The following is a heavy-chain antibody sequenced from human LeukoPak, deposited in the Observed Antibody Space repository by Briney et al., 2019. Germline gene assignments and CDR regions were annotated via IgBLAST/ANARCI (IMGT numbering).Heavy chain of an antibody. J-gene: IGHJ4*02. Sequence: PGGSLRLSCAASGFTFSSYGMHWVRQAPGKGLEWVSLISWDGGSTYYADSVKGRFTISRDNSKNSLYLQMNSLRTEDTALYYCAKGKTRDPQWLVLFDYWGQGTLVTVSS. CDR2: ISWDGGST. V-gene: IGHV3-43*02. D-gene: IGHD6-19*01. CDR1: GFTFSSYG. CDR3: AKGKTRDPQWLVLFDY.